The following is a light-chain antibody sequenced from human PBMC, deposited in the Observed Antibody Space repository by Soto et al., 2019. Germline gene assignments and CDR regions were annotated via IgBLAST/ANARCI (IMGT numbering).Light chain of an antibody. CDR1: QSVSSSH. J-gene: IGKJ1*01. CDR3: QQYGRSPRT. Sequence: EIVLTQSPGTLSLSPGERATLSCRASQSVSSSHLAWYQQKPGQAPRLLIYGASSRATGIPDRFSGSGSGTDFTLTISRLEPEDFAVYYCQQYGRSPRTFGQGTKVEI. V-gene: IGKV3-20*01. CDR2: GAS.